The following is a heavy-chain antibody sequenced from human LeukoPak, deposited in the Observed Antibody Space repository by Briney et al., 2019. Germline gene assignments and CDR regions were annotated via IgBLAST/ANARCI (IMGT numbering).Heavy chain of an antibody. CDR2: VGTSGGDI. CDR3: ARDPNWGSGY. D-gene: IGHD7-27*01. J-gene: IGHJ4*02. CDR1: GFTFSNYV. Sequence: GGSLRLSCAASGFTFSNYVMIWVRQAPGKGLEWVSIVGTSGGDIHYADSVKGRFSISRDNSKNTLFLQMSSLRVDDTAVYYCARDPNWGSGYWGQGTLVTVSS. V-gene: IGHV3-23*01.